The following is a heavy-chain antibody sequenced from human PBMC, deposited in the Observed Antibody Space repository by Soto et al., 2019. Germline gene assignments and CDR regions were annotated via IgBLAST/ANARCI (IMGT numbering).Heavy chain of an antibody. CDR1: GFTVSRFE. Sequence: GGSLRLSCAASGFTVSRFELHWVCQAPGKGLEWISYISSSGSTAYYASSVEGRFTISRDNANNSVYLQMDSLRAEDTALYYCTRAAWFPYLSFYWGQGALVTVSS. D-gene: IGHD3-10*01. CDR3: TRAAWFPYLSFY. V-gene: IGHV3-48*03. J-gene: IGHJ4*02. CDR2: ISSSGSTA.